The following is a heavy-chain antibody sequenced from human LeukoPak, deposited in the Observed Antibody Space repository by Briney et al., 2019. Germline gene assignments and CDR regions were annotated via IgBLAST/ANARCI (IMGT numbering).Heavy chain of an antibody. CDR3: ARGGKVAWFDP. CDR1: GGSISSGGYS. V-gene: IGHV4-30-2*06. Sequence: SETLSLTCAVSGGSISSGGYSWSWIRQSPGKGLEWIGYIYHSGSTYYNPSLKSRVTISVDRSKNQFSLRLSSVTAADTALYYCARGGKVAWFDPWGQGTLVIVSS. CDR2: IYHSGST. J-gene: IGHJ5*02.